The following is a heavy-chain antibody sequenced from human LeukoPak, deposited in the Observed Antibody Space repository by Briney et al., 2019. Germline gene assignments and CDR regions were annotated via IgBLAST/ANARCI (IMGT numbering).Heavy chain of an antibody. CDR3: ARHEIYTTIVVVPAAVDI. D-gene: IGHD2-2*01. J-gene: IGHJ3*02. V-gene: IGHV4-59*08. CDR1: GGSISSYY. CDR2: IYYSGST. Sequence: SETLSLTCTVSGGSISSYYWSWIRQPPGKGLEWIGYIYYSGSTNYNPSLKSRVTISVDTSKNQFSLKLSSVTAADTAVYYCARHEIYTTIVVVPAAVDIWGQGTMVTVSS.